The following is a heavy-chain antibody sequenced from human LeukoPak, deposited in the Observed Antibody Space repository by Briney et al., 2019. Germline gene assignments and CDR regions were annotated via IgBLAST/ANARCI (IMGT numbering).Heavy chain of an antibody. V-gene: IGHV4-34*01. CDR3: ARGHSRDFGTSGCYYNY. D-gene: IGHD3-22*01. Sequence: SETLSLTCAVYGGSFSDYYWSWIRQPPGKGLEWIGEINHSGSTNYNPSLTSRVTMSVDTSKNQFSLKLSSVTAADTAVYYCARGHSRDFGTSGCYYNYWGQGTRVTVSS. CDR2: INHSGST. J-gene: IGHJ4*02. CDR1: GGSFSDYY.